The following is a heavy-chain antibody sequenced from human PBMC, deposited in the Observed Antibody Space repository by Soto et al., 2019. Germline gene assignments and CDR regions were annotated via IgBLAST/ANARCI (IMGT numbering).Heavy chain of an antibody. CDR1: GFTFSNAW. J-gene: IGHJ3*02. D-gene: IGHD4-17*01. Sequence: GGSLRLSCAASGFTFSNAWMSWVRQAPGKGLEWVGRIKSKTDGETTDYAAPVKGRFTISRDDSKNTLYLQMNSLKTEDTAVYYCNTDGDYGAYHDAFDSWGQGTMVTVAS. CDR3: NTDGDYGAYHDAFDS. V-gene: IGHV3-15*01. CDR2: IKSKTDGETT.